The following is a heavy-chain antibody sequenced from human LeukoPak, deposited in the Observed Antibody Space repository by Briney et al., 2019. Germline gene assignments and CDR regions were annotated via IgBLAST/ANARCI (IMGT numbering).Heavy chain of an antibody. D-gene: IGHD6-19*01. CDR1: GFTFSSFA. Sequence: GGSLRLSCTASGFTFSSFAMSWVRQAQGKGLEWVSTITGGSGAKYYADSVKGRFTISRDNSKDTLYLQMHSLRAEDTAVYFCAKDTPLTTYTSGWSSNSFDYWGQGTLVAVSS. J-gene: IGHJ4*02. CDR2: ITGGSGAK. CDR3: AKDTPLTTYTSGWSSNSFDY. V-gene: IGHV3-23*01.